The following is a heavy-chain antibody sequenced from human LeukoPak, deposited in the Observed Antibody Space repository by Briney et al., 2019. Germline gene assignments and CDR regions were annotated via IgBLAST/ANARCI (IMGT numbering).Heavy chain of an antibody. D-gene: IGHD4-17*01. J-gene: IGHJ4*02. CDR3: GRGEYGFYLVDC. V-gene: IGHV3-48*02. Sequence: GGSLRLSCAASGFTFSGYSMNWVRQAPGKGLEWVSYISSSGTTIYYADSVKGRSTISRDTAKNSLFLQMNTLRDEDTALYYWGRGEYGFYLVDCWGQGTLVTASS. CDR1: GFTFSGYS. CDR2: ISSSGTTI.